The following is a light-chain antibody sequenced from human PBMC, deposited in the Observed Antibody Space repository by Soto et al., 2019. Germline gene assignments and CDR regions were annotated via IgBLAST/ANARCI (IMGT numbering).Light chain of an antibody. V-gene: IGKV1-5*01. CDR3: QQYNSYSPT. CDR1: QSISSW. J-gene: IGKJ4*01. CDR2: DAS. Sequence: DIQMTQSPSTLSASVGDRVTITCRASQSISSWLAWYQQKPGKAPKILIYDASSLESGLPSRFSGSGSGTEFTLTISSLQPDDFATYYCQQYNSYSPTFGGGTMVEIK.